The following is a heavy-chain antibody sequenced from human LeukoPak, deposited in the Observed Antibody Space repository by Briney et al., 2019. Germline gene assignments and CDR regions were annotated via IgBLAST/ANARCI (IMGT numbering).Heavy chain of an antibody. CDR3: AKGGSRFDY. D-gene: IGHD3-10*01. V-gene: IGHV3-21*04. Sequence: GGSLRLSCAASRFTFSTYTMNWVRQAPGKGLQWVSSISDSGGATFYADSLRGRFTISRDNAKNSLYLQMNSLTAEDTAVYYCAKGGSRFDYWGQGTLVTVSS. CDR2: ISDSGGAT. CDR1: RFTFSTYT. J-gene: IGHJ4*02.